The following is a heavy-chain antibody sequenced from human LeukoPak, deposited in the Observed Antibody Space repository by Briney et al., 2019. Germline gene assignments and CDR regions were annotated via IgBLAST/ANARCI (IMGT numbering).Heavy chain of an antibody. CDR2: ISSSSSYI. CDR3: AKHRAAARPTLTDY. V-gene: IGHV3-21*01. D-gene: IGHD6-6*01. CDR1: GFIFSSYN. Sequence: GGSLRLSCAASGFIFSSYNMNWVRQAPGKGLEWVSSISSSSSYIYYADSLKGRFTISRDNAKNSLYLQMNSLRAEDTAVYYCAKHRAAARPTLTDYWGQGTLVTVSS. J-gene: IGHJ4*02.